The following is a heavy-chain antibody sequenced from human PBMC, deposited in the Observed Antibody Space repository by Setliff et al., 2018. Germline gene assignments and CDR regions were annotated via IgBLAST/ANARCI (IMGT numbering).Heavy chain of an antibody. CDR3: ARDRRDYIGAGSSEIDSNYYYYMDV. D-gene: IGHD3-10*01. CDR2: ISPGRSI. Sequence: PSETLSLTCSVSGGSISNFYWSWIRQPPGKGLEWIGSISPGRSINYNPSLRSRVPISGDTSKNQISLNLGSGTAADTAVYYCARDRRDYIGAGSSEIDSNYYYYMDVWAKGPRSPSP. V-gene: IGHV4-4*08. CDR1: GGSISNFY. J-gene: IGHJ6*03.